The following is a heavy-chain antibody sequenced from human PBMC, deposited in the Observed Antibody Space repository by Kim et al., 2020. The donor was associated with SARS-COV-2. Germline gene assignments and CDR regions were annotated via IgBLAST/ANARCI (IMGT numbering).Heavy chain of an antibody. CDR1: GFTFSDYY. CDR2: ISSSGSTI. J-gene: IGHJ6*02. CDR3: ARAAVYCSSTSCYYSYGMDV. Sequence: GGSLRLSCAASGFTFSDYYMSWIRQAPGKGLEWVSYISSSGSTIYYADSVKGRFTISRDNAKNSLYLQMNSLRAEDTAVYYCARAAVYCSSTSCYYSYGMDVWGQGTTVTVSS. V-gene: IGHV3-11*01. D-gene: IGHD2-2*01.